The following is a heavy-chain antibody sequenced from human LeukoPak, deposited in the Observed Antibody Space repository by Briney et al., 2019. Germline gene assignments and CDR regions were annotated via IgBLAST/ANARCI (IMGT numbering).Heavy chain of an antibody. J-gene: IGHJ4*02. D-gene: IGHD6-13*01. V-gene: IGHV3-30-3*01. CDR1: GFTFSSYA. Sequence: GGSLRLSCAASGFTFSSYAMHWVRQAPGKGLEWVAVISYDGSNKYYADSVKGRFTISRDNSKNTLYLQMNSLRAEDTAVYYCAREGIAAAGAYFDYCGQGTLVTVSS. CDR2: ISYDGSNK. CDR3: AREGIAAAGAYFDY.